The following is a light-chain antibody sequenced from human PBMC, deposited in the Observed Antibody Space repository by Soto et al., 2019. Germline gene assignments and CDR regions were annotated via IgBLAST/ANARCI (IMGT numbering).Light chain of an antibody. Sequence: EIVLTQSPGTLSFSPGERATLSCRPSQSLSSSYLAWYQQRPGQAPRLLIYGSSTRATGVPARFSGSGSGADLTLTISNLQSEDFAAYYCQQYTNWPPITFGQGTRLEIK. V-gene: IGKV3-15*01. CDR2: GSS. CDR3: QQYTNWPPIT. J-gene: IGKJ5*01. CDR1: QSLSSSY.